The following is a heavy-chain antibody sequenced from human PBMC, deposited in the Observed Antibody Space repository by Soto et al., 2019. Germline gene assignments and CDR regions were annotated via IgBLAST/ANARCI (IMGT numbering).Heavy chain of an antibody. J-gene: IGHJ6*02. CDR3: ARAPLHYDILTGYRPYYYYGMDV. Sequence: ASVKVSCKASGGTFSSYAISWVRQAPGQGLEWMGGIIPIFGTANYAQKFQGRVTITADDSTSTAYMELSSLRSEDTAVYYCARAPLHYDILTGYRPYYYYGMDVWGQGTTVTVSS. D-gene: IGHD3-9*01. V-gene: IGHV1-69*13. CDR2: IIPIFGTA. CDR1: GGTFSSYA.